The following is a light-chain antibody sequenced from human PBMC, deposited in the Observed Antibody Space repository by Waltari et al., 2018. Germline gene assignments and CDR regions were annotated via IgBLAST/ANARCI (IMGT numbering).Light chain of an antibody. CDR1: SRDVGGYRL. V-gene: IGLV2-8*01. CDR3: SSYAGSNNLV. CDR2: EVN. Sequence: QSALTPPPSASGSPGQSVTISCPGTSRDVGGYRLCSWYQQHPGVAPNRMIYEVNQRPSGVPVRFSGSKSGNTASLTVSGLQAEDEADYYCSSYAGSNNLVFGTGTKVTVL. J-gene: IGLJ1*01.